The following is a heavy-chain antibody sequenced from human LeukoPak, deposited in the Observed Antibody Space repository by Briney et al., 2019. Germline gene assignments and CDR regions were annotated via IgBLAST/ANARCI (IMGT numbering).Heavy chain of an antibody. CDR2: INSGNGYT. Sequence: ASVKVSCKASGYTFTTYALHWVRQAPGQRLEWMGWINSGNGYTKYSQKFQGRVTITRDTSATTAYMEQSSLTSEDTAVYYCARAESYYDTGGYADSWGQGTLVTVSS. V-gene: IGHV1-3*01. J-gene: IGHJ5*01. D-gene: IGHD3-22*01. CDR3: ARAESYYDTGGYADS. CDR1: GYTFTTYA.